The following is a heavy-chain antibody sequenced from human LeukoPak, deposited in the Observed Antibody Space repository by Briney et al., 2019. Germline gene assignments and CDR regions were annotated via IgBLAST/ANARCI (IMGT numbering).Heavy chain of an antibody. CDR2: IRYDGSNK. V-gene: IGHV3-30*02. Sequence: GGSLRLSCAASGFAFSSYGMHWVRQAPGKGLEWVAFIRYDGSNKYYTDSVKGRFTISRDNSKNTLYLQMNSLRAEDTAVYYCAKDQYSSSYYFDYWGQGTLVTVSS. CDR3: AKDQYSSSYYFDY. D-gene: IGHD6-6*01. CDR1: GFAFSSYG. J-gene: IGHJ4*02.